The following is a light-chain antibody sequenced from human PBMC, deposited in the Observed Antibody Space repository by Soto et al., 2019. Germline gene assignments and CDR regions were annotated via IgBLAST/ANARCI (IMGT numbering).Light chain of an antibody. CDR1: RGVMANY. Sequence: PGEGATLSCRPIRGVMANYLAWYQQKPGQAPTLLISGASIRAAGIPDRFSGSGSGTDFTLTIRRLEPEDFAVYYCQQYGSSPRTFGQGTKVEIK. CDR2: GAS. CDR3: QQYGSSPRT. J-gene: IGKJ1*01. V-gene: IGKV3-20*01.